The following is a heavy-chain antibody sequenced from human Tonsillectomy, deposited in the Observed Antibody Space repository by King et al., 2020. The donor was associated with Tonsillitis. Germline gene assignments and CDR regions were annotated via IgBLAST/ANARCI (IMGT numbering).Heavy chain of an antibody. CDR3: AKDFAITIFGLDF. V-gene: IGHV3-9*01. D-gene: IGHD3-3*01. CDR1: GFTFDDYA. Sequence: VQLVESGGGLVQPGRSLRLSCAASGFTFDDYAMHWVRQAPGKGLEWVSGISWNSGIIGYADSVKGRFTISRDNAKNSLYLEMNSLRAEDTAVYYCAKDFAITIFGLDFWGQGTLLTVSS. CDR2: ISWNSGII. J-gene: IGHJ4*02.